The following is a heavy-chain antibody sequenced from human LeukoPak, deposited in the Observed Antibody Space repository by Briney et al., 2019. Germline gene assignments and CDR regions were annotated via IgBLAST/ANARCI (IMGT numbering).Heavy chain of an antibody. V-gene: IGHV3-23*01. CDR3: AKGLRTGVGPYMGYHYYMDV. CDR1: GFTFSSYA. Sequence: GGSLRLSCAVSGFTFSSYAMSWVRQAPGKGLKWVSTINDNGDGTYYADSVKGRFTISRDNSYNTVSLQMNSLRDGDTGVYYCAKGLRTGVGPYMGYHYYMDVWGKGATVTVSS. J-gene: IGHJ6*03. D-gene: IGHD3-16*01. CDR2: INDNGDGT.